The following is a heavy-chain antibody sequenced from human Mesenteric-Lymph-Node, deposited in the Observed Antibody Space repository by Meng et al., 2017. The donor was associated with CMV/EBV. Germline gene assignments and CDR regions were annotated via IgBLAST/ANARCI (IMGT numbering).Heavy chain of an antibody. CDR3: AKDLGDILTGYRLLDY. J-gene: IGHJ4*02. CDR1: GFTFSSYV. CDR2: ITGSGYNT. V-gene: IGHV3-23*01. D-gene: IGHD3-9*01. Sequence: GESLKISCAASGFTFSSYVMTWVRQAPGKGLEWVSAITGSGYNTYYADSVKGRFTISRDNSKNTLYLQVNSLRAEDTAVYYCAKDLGDILTGYRLLDYWGQGTLVTVSS.